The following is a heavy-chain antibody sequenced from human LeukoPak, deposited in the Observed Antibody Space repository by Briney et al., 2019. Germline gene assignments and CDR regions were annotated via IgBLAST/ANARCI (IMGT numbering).Heavy chain of an antibody. CDR2: INHSGST. V-gene: IGHV4-34*01. CDR1: GGSFSGYY. Sequence: PSETLSLTCAVYGGSFSGYYWSWIRQPPGKGLEWIGEINHSGSTNYNPSLKSRVTISVDTSKNQFSLKLSSVTAADTAVYYCARGGYYDFWSGYYLARRDYYFDYWGQGTLVTVSS. D-gene: IGHD3-3*01. CDR3: ARGGYYDFWSGYYLARRDYYFDY. J-gene: IGHJ4*02.